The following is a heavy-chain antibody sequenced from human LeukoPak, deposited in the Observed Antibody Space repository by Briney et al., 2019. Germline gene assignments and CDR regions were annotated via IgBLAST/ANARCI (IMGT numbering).Heavy chain of an antibody. Sequence: GGSLRLSCPASGFTFSTYGMHWVRQAPGKGLEWVAFIRYDGSNKYYADSVKGRFTISRDNSKNTLYLQMNSLRAEDTAVYYCAKLAYSSSSSVDYWGQGTLVTVAS. D-gene: IGHD6-6*01. J-gene: IGHJ4*02. CDR3: AKLAYSSSSSVDY. CDR2: IRYDGSNK. V-gene: IGHV3-30*02. CDR1: GFTFSTYG.